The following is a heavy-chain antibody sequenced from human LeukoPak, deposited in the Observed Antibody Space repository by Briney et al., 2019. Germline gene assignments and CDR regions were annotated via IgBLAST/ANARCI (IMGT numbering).Heavy chain of an antibody. CDR2: ISNSGSNT. J-gene: IGHJ4*02. CDR3: AKGAAGV. V-gene: IGHV3-23*01. D-gene: IGHD3-10*01. CDR1: GFIFSTYA. Sequence: PGGSLRLSCAASGFIFSTYAMSWVRQAPGKGLEWVSSISNSGSNTYNADSVKGRFTLSRDNSNNTVYLQMNSLRAEDTALYYCAKGAAGVWGQGTLVTVSS.